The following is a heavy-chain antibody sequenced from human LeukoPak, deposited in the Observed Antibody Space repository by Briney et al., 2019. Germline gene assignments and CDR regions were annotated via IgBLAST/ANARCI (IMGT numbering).Heavy chain of an antibody. V-gene: IGHV1-18*01. D-gene: IGHD4-17*01. CDR2: ISGYNGNT. J-gene: IGHJ4*02. CDR3: ARDYGDYPSY. CDR1: GYSFTSYG. Sequence: ASVTVSCEASGYSFTSYGITWVRHAHGQGREWMGWISGYNGNTKYAQKFQCRVTMTTDTSTSTAYLELRSLRSDDTAVYYCARDYGDYPSYWGQGTLVTVSS.